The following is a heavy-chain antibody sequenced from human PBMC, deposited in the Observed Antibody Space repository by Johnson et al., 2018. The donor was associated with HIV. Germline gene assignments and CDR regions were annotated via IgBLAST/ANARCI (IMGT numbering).Heavy chain of an antibody. J-gene: IGHJ3*01. CDR2: IYRDGST. Sequence: MLLVESGGGVVQPGRSLRLSCAASGFSFSDYYMSWIRQAPGKGLEWVSFIYRDGSTFYADSVKGRFTLSRDNSKNTLYLQMNTLRAEDTAVYYCAKEMYYFKSGNHFDAFHVWGQGTLVTVSS. CDR1: GFSFSDYY. CDR3: AKEMYYFKSGNHFDAFHV. V-gene: IGHV3-66*02. D-gene: IGHD1-14*01.